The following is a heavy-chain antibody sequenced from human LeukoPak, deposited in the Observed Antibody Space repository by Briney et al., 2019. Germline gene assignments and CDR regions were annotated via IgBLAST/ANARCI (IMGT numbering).Heavy chain of an antibody. V-gene: IGHV3-21*01. J-gene: IGHJ4*02. Sequence: GGSLRLSCAASGFTFSSYSMNWVRQAPGKGLEWVSYISSSNSYIYYVDSVKGRFTISRDNAKNSLYLQMNSLRADDTAVYYCARGRSGWYPDYWGQGTLVTVSS. CDR2: ISSSNSYI. CDR3: ARGRSGWYPDY. CDR1: GFTFSSYS. D-gene: IGHD6-19*01.